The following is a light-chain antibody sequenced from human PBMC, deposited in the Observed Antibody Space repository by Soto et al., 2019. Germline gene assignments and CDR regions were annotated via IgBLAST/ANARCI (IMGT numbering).Light chain of an antibody. V-gene: IGLV1-40*01. CDR2: SNT. CDR1: SSNIGAGYN. CDR3: QSYDSSLSAV. J-gene: IGLJ7*01. Sequence: QSVLTQPPSVSGAPGQRVTISCTGNSSNIGAGYNVHWYQQLPGTAPKLLIYSNTNRPSGVPDRFSGSKSGTSASLAITGLQAEDEADYYCQSYDSSLSAVFGGGTQLTVL.